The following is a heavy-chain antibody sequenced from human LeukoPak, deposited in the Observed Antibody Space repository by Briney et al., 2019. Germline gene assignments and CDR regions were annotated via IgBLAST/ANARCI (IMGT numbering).Heavy chain of an antibody. J-gene: IGHJ1*01. CDR1: GYTFTSYY. D-gene: IGHD3-22*01. CDR2: INPSGGST. CDR3: ARGWDYYDSSGYSYFQH. V-gene: IGHV1-46*01. Sequence: GASVKVSCKASGYTFTSYYMHWVRQAPGQGLEGMGIINPSGGSTRYAQKFQGRVTMTRDTSMSTVSMELSSLRSEDTAVYYCARGWDYYDSSGYSYFQHWGQGTLVTVSS.